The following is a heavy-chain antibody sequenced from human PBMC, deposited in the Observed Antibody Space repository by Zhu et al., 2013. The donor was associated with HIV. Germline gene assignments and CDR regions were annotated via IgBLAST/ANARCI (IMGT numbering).Heavy chain of an antibody. V-gene: IGHV4-34*01. Sequence: VQLQQWGAGLLKPSETLSLTCAVYGGSFSGYYWSWIRQPPGKGLEWIGEINHSGSTNYNPSLKSRVTISVDTSKNQFSLKLSSVTAADTAVYYCAREVSGYDSHYYYYMDVWGKGTTVTVSS. J-gene: IGHJ6*03. CDR2: INHSGST. CDR1: GGSFSGYY. CDR3: AREVSGYDSHYYYYMDV. D-gene: IGHD5-12*01.